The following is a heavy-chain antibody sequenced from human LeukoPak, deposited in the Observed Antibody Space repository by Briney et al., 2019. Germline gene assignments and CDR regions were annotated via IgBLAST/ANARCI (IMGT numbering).Heavy chain of an antibody. CDR2: INSGGGTT. CDR1: GFTFSIYS. CDR3: TKEVRFQIDY. J-gene: IGHJ4*02. D-gene: IGHD3-3*01. Sequence: GGSLRLSCAASGFTFSIYSMNWVRQAPGKGLEWISYINSGGGTTYYADSVKGRFTISRDNAKNSLYLQMNSLRAEDTAVYYYTKEVRFQIDYWGQGTLVTVSA. V-gene: IGHV3-48*01.